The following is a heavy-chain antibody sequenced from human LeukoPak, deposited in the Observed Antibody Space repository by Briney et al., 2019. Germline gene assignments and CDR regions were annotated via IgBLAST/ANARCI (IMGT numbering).Heavy chain of an antibody. CDR1: GYEFSSYG. Sequence: PGASVKVSCKASGYEFSSYGISWVRQPPGQGLEWMGWISAYNGKTKYAEKFQGRLTMTTETSTSIAYMELRSLTSGDTAVYYCAKDSPRDDYVRGSYRYSRRGLDIWGQGTLVTASS. V-gene: IGHV1-18*01. CDR3: AKDSPRDDYVRGSYRYSRRGLDI. J-gene: IGHJ3*02. D-gene: IGHD3-16*02. CDR2: ISAYNGKT.